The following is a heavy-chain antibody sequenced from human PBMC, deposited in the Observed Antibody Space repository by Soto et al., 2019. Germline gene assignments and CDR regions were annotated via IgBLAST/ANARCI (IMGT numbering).Heavy chain of an antibody. V-gene: IGHV1-69*06. Sequence: VASVKVSCKASGGTFSSYAISWVRQAPGQGLEWMGGIIPIFGTANYAQKFQGRVTITADKSTSTAYMELSSLRSGDTAVYYCARDLYYDSSGYSDWGQGTLVTVSS. CDR2: IIPIFGTA. CDR1: GGTFSSYA. D-gene: IGHD3-22*01. CDR3: ARDLYYDSSGYSD. J-gene: IGHJ4*02.